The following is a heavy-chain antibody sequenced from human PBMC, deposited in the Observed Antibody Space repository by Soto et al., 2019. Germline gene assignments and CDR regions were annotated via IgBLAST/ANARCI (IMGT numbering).Heavy chain of an antibody. CDR3: AKVGATVTTFDY. J-gene: IGHJ4*02. CDR1: GFTFSSYG. D-gene: IGHD4-17*01. V-gene: IGHV3-30*18. CDR2: ISYDGSNK. Sequence: PGGSLRLSCAASGFTFSSYGMHWVRQAPGKGLEWVAVISYDGSNKYYADSVKGRFTISRDNYQNTPYLKMNTLRAEDTAVYYGAKVGATVTTFDYWGQGTLVTASS.